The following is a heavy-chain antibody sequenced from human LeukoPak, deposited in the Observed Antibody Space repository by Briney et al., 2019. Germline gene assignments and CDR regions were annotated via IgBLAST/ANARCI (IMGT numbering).Heavy chain of an antibody. Sequence: SQTLSLTCTVSGGSISSGDYYWSWIRQPPGKGLEWIGYIYYSGSTYYNLSLKSRVTISVDTSKNQFSLKLSSVTAADTAVYYCARVGGDYGMDVWGKRTTVTVSS. J-gene: IGHJ6*04. D-gene: IGHD3-16*01. CDR1: GGSISSGDYY. CDR2: IYYSGST. CDR3: ARVGGDYGMDV. V-gene: IGHV4-30-4*01.